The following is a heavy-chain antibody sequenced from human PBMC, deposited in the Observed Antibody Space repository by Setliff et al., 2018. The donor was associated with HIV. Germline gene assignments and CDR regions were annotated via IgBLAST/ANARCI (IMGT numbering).Heavy chain of an antibody. Sequence: SETLSLTCSVSGYFISNGYYWGWIRQPPGKGLEWVGTIYQNGNTYYSPSLESRVSVSMDMSRNQFSVKLNSSTAADTAVYYCARQAWHYDRDGYFIDYWGQGKLVTVSS. CDR1: GYFISNGYY. CDR2: IYQNGNT. D-gene: IGHD3-22*01. CDR3: ARQAWHYDRDGYFIDY. J-gene: IGHJ4*02. V-gene: IGHV4-38-2*02.